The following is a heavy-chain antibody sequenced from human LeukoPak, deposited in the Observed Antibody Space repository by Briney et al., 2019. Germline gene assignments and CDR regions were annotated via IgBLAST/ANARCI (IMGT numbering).Heavy chain of an antibody. CDR1: GGTFSSYA. CDR3: ARDYVRYFDWLPPQDY. V-gene: IGHV1-18*01. D-gene: IGHD3-9*01. Sequence: ASVKVSCKASGGTFSSYAISWVRQAPGQGLEWMGWISAYNGNTNYAQKLQGRVTMTTDTSTSTAYTELRSLRSDDTAVYYCARDYVRYFDWLPPQDYWGQGTLVTVSS. J-gene: IGHJ4*02. CDR2: ISAYNGNT.